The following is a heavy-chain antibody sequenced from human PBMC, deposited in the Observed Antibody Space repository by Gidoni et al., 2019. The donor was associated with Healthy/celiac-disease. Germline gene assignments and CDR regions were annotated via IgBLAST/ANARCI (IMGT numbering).Heavy chain of an antibody. Sequence: EVQLVESGGGLVKPGGSLRLSCAASGFTFSSYSMNWVRQAPGKGLEWVSSISSSSSYIYYADSVKGRFTISRDNAKNSLYLQMNSLRAEDTAVYYCARDRVTAVAGTVDYWGQGTLVTVSS. D-gene: IGHD6-19*01. CDR2: ISSSSSYI. J-gene: IGHJ4*02. CDR1: GFTFSSYS. V-gene: IGHV3-21*01. CDR3: ARDRVTAVAGTVDY.